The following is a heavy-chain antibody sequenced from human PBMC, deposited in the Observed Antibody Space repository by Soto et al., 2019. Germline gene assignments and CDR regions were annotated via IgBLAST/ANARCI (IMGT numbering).Heavy chain of an antibody. CDR1: GLNFSGSA. CDR3: TTERDY. J-gene: IGHJ4*02. Sequence: EVQLVESGGGLVQIGGSLNLSCATSGLNFSGSAMHWARQASGKGLEWVGRIRSRPHNYATTYAASVEGRFTISRDDSKNTVDLQMHGLTTDDTAMSYCTTERDYWGRGTLVTVSS. CDR2: IRSRPHNYAT. V-gene: IGHV3-73*02.